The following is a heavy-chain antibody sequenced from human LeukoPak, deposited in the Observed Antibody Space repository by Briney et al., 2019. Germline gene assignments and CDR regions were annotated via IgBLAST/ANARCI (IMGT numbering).Heavy chain of an antibody. CDR2: IKQDGSEK. V-gene: IGHV3-7*01. CDR1: GFTFSSYW. CDR3: ARVSGSWYKFFYYYYYMDV. Sequence: GGSLRLSCAASGFTFSSYWMSWVRQAPGKGLEWVANIKQDGSEKYYVDSVKGRFTISRDNAKNSLYLQMNSLRAEDTAVYYCARVSGSWYKFFYYYYYMDVWGKGTTVTVSS. J-gene: IGHJ6*03. D-gene: IGHD6-13*01.